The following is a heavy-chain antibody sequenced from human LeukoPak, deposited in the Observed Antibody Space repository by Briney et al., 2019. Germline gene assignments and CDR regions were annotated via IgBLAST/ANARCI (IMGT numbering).Heavy chain of an antibody. CDR1: GFTFSSYA. J-gene: IGHJ4*02. D-gene: IGHD3-9*01. CDR2: ISPNGGGT. Sequence: GGSLRLSCAASGFTFSSYAMHWVRQAPGKGLEYVSAISPNGGGTYYANSVKGRFTISRDNSKNTLYLQMGSLRAEDTAVYYWARFSPPDFLTGCDYGGREPLVTVS. V-gene: IGHV3-64*01. CDR3: ARFSPPDFLTGCDY.